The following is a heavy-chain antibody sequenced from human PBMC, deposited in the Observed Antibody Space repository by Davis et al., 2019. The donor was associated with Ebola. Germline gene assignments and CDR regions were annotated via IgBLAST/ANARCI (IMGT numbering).Heavy chain of an antibody. D-gene: IGHD3-3*01. CDR3: ARDFLPVFGVVILHYYGMDV. Sequence: SVKVSCKASGGTFSSYAISWVRQAPGQGLEWMGGIIPIFGTANYAQKFQGRVTITADESTSTAYMELSSLRSEDTAVYYCARDFLPVFGVVILHYYGMDVWGQGTTVTVSS. V-gene: IGHV1-69*13. J-gene: IGHJ6*02. CDR1: GGTFSSYA. CDR2: IIPIFGTA.